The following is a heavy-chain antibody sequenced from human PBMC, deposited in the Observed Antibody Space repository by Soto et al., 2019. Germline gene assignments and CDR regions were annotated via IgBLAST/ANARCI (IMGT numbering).Heavy chain of an antibody. CDR3: ARSGSGSSNYYGMDV. V-gene: IGHV3-30*03. CDR2: ISYDGSNK. J-gene: IGHJ6*02. CDR1: GFTFSSYG. Sequence: QVQLVESGGGVVQPGRSLRLSCAASGFTFSSYGMHWVRQAPGKGLEWVAVISYDGSNKYYADSVKGRFTISRDNSKNTLYLQMNSLRAEDTAVHYCARSGSGSSNYYGMDVWGQGTTVTVSS. D-gene: IGHD1-26*01.